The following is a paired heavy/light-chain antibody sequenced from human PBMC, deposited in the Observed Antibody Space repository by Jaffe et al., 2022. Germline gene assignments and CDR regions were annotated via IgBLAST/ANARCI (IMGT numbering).Light chain of an antibody. J-gene: IGLJ1*01. CDR1: SSDVGGSNY. CDR2: DVS. V-gene: IGLV2-14*03. Sequence: QSAVTQPASVSGSPGQSIAVSCTGSSSDVGGSNYVSWYQQHPGKVPKLIIFDVSNRPSGISDRFSGSKSGNTASLTISGLQAEDEADYYCSAYINYAYVFGSGTKVTVL. CDR3: SAYINYAYV.
Heavy chain of an antibody. CDR3: VRDGESGYNDFDY. CDR1: GFTFSGHW. J-gene: IGHJ4*02. D-gene: IGHD5-12*01. Sequence: DVQLVESGGDLVQFGGSLRLSCSASGFTFSGHWMTWVRQAPGKGLEFVANINREGSEKYYVDSVKGRFTISRDNAENSLYLQMNSLRAEDTALYYCVRDGESGYNDFDYWGQGTLVTVSS. CDR2: INREGSEK. V-gene: IGHV3-7*05.